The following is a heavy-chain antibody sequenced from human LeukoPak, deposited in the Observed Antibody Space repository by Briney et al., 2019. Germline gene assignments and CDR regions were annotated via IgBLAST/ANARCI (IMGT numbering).Heavy chain of an antibody. V-gene: IGHV4-34*01. J-gene: IGHJ6*03. CDR3: ARVRYSSGWKSYYYYYMDV. D-gene: IGHD6-19*01. Sequence: SETLSLTCTVSGGSISSYYWSWIRQPPGKGLEWIGEINHSGSTNYNPSLKSRVTISVDTSKNQFSLKLSSVTAADTAVYYCARVRYSSGWKSYYYYYMDVWGKGTTVTVSS. CDR1: GGSISSYY. CDR2: INHSGST.